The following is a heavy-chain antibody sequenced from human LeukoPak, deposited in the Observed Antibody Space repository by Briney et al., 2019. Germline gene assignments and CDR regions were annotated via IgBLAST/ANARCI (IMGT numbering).Heavy chain of an antibody. D-gene: IGHD6-13*01. CDR1: GGSVSSDIYY. CDR3: ARDRIAAAGNYYYYGMDV. Sequence: SETLSLTCTVSGGSVSSDIYYCSWIRQPPGEGLEWIGYVYYSGSTNYNPSLKSRVTISVDTSKNQFSLKLSSVTAADTAVYYCARDRIAAAGNYYYYGMDVWGQGTTVTVSS. V-gene: IGHV4-61*01. J-gene: IGHJ6*02. CDR2: VYYSGST.